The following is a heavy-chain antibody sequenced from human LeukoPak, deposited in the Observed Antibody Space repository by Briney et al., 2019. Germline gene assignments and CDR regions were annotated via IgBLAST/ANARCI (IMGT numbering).Heavy chain of an antibody. CDR3: ARVRGSSGSYEYYHYMDV. V-gene: IGHV4-4*07. CDR2: IYTSGST. Sequence: SETLSLTCTVSGGSISYFYWSWIRQPAGKGREWIGRIYTSGSTNYNPSLKSRVTMSVDTSKKQFSLKLSSVTAADTAVYYCARVRGSSGSYEYYHYMDVWGKGTTVTISS. D-gene: IGHD1-26*01. CDR1: GGSISYFY. J-gene: IGHJ6*03.